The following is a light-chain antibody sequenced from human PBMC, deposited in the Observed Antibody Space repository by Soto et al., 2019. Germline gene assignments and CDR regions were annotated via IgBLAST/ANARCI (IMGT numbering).Light chain of an antibody. CDR1: QSISSW. Sequence: DVQMTQSPSTLSASVGDGVIISCRASQSISSWLAWYQQKPGKAPKLLIYKASSLQSGVPSRFSGSGSGTEFTLTISSLQPDDIGTYYCQQYNSYPVTFGPGTKVQIK. V-gene: IGKV1-5*03. CDR2: KAS. CDR3: QQYNSYPVT. J-gene: IGKJ3*01.